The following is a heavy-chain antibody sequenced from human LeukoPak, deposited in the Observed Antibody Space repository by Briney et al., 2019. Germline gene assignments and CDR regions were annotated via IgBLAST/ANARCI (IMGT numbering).Heavy chain of an antibody. J-gene: IGHJ4*02. CDR2: IYTSGST. CDR3: ARDRARYCSGGSCYMLDY. Sequence: SETLSLTCTVSGGSISSYYWSWIRQPAGKGPEWIGRIYTSGSTNYNPSLKSRVTMSVDTSKNQFSLKLSSVTAADTAVYYCARDRARYCSGGSCYMLDYWGQGTLVTVSS. CDR1: GGSISSYY. V-gene: IGHV4-4*07. D-gene: IGHD2-15*01.